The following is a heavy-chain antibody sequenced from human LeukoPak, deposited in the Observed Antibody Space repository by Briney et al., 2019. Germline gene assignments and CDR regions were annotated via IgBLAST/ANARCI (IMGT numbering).Heavy chain of an antibody. CDR2: INWNGGST. J-gene: IGHJ4*02. CDR1: GFTFDDYG. CDR3: ARGSLGPNYGDYYYFDY. D-gene: IGHD4-17*01. V-gene: IGHV3-20*01. Sequence: SGGSLRLSCAASGFTFDDYGMSWVRHAPGKGLEWVSGINWNGGSTGYADSVKGRFTISRDNAKNSLYLQMNSLRAEDTALYHCARGSLGPNYGDYYYFDYWGQGTLVTVSS.